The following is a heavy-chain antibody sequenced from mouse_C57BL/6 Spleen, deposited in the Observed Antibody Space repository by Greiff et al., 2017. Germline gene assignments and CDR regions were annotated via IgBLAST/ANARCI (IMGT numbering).Heavy chain of an antibody. CDR3: AREGNYAMDY. CDR1: GYSITSGYY. J-gene: IGHJ4*01. V-gene: IGHV3-6*01. CDR2: ISYDGSN. Sequence: ESGPGLVKPSQSLSLTCSVTGYSITSGYYWNWIRQFPGNKLEWMGYISYDGSNNYNPSLKNRISITRDPSKNQFLLKLNSVTTEDTATYYCAREGNYAMDYWGQGTSVTVSS.